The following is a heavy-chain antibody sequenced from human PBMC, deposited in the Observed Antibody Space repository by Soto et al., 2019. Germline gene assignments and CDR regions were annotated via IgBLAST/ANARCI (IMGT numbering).Heavy chain of an antibody. CDR3: AKGLINGRWYAED. Sequence: VHLLESGGGLVHPGESLRLSCGASGFTFSSCVMTWVRQAPGKGLAWVSCITDSGTGTYYADSVKGRFTISRDNSKNTMYLQMNNLRAEDTGVYYCAKGLINGRWYAEDWGQGTLVTVSS. D-gene: IGHD6-13*01. CDR2: ITDSGTGT. J-gene: IGHJ4*02. CDR1: GFTFSSCV. V-gene: IGHV3-23*01.